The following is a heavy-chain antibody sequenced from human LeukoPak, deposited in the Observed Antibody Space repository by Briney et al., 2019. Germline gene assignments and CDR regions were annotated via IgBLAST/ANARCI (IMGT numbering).Heavy chain of an antibody. Sequence: GGSLRLSCAASGFTFSSYWMSWVRQAPGKGLEWVAHIKQDGSDKYYADSVRGRYTVSRDNAKNSLYLQMNSQRAEDTAVYYCARSCSGGTCNFPKFEPWGQGTLVTVSS. V-gene: IGHV3-7*01. CDR2: IKQDGSDK. D-gene: IGHD2-15*01. J-gene: IGHJ5*02. CDR1: GFTFSSYW. CDR3: ARSCSGGTCNFPKFEP.